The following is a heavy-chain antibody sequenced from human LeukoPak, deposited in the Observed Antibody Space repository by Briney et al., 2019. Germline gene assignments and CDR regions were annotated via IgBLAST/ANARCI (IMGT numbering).Heavy chain of an antibody. J-gene: IGHJ4*02. CDR1: GFIFRNYA. CDR2: ISGSGAGT. CDR3: AKNGRDDHDKYFFDF. V-gene: IGHV3-23*01. Sequence: GGSPRLSCAGSGFIFRNYAMSWVRQAPGMGLEWVSAISGSGAGTNYADSVKGRFTISRDNSKNTLYLQMNSLRSEDTAVYYCAKNGRDDHDKYFFDFWGQGTQVTVSS. D-gene: IGHD3-9*01.